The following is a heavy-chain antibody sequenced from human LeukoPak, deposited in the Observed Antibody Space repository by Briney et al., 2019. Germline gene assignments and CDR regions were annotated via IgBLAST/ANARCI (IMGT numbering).Heavy chain of an antibody. CDR3: AKNGPMIVV. D-gene: IGHD3-22*01. CDR2: IYYSGST. V-gene: IGHV4-59*01. J-gene: IGHJ4*02. CDR1: GGSISSYY. Sequence: SKTLSLTCTVSGGSISSYYWSWIRQPPGKGLEWIGCIYYSGSTNYNPSLKSRVTISVDTSKNQFSLKLSSVTAADTAVYYCAKNGPMIVVWGQGTLVTVSS.